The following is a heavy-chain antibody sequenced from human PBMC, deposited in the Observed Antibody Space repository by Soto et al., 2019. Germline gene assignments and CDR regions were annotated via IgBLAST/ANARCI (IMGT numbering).Heavy chain of an antibody. CDR3: ARQRDYYDSSGYYYFDY. D-gene: IGHD3-22*01. J-gene: IGHJ4*02. CDR2: IYYSGST. V-gene: IGHV4-39*01. Sequence: LQLKESGPGMVKPSETLSLTCTVSGGSISSSRYYWGWIRQPTGKGLEWIGSIYYSGSTYYNPSLKSRVTISVDTSKNQFSLKLSSVTAADTAVYYCARQRDYYDSSGYYYFDYWGQGTLVTVSS. CDR1: GGSISSSRYY.